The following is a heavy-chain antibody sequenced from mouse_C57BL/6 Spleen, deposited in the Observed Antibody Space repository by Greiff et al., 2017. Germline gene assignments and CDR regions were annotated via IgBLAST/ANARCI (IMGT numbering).Heavy chain of an antibody. CDR3: ERWYYGSRDRMDY. CDR1: GYTFTSYD. CDR2: IYPSDGST. J-gene: IGHJ4*01. Sequence: QVQLQQSGPELVKPGASVKLSCKASGYTFTSYDINWVKQRPGQGLEWIGWIYPSDGSTKYNEKFKGTATLTVDTSSSTAYMELHSLTSEDSAVXFCERWYYGSRDRMDYWGQGTSVTVSS. V-gene: IGHV1-85*01. D-gene: IGHD1-1*01.